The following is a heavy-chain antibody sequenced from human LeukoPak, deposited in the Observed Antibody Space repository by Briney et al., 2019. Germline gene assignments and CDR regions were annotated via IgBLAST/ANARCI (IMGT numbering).Heavy chain of an antibody. V-gene: IGHV4-4*02. CDR3: TRVRRGAEFDL. D-gene: IGHD1-26*01. J-gene: IGHJ5*02. CDR1: GDSISNSHW. Sequence: RASETLSLTCTVSGDSISNSHWWSWVRQSPGKGLEWIGEIYHTGVTNDNPSLKSRVAISLDKSKNQFSLSLSSVTAADTAVYYCTRVRRGAEFDLWGQGTLVTVSS. CDR2: IYHTGVT.